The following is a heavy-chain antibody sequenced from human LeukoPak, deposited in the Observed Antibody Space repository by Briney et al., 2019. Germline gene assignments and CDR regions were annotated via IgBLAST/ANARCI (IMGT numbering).Heavy chain of an antibody. V-gene: IGHV3-21*01. J-gene: IGHJ5*02. D-gene: IGHD2-15*01. CDR3: ARGADGVSSNSRGWFDP. CDR1: GLTFNRYN. Sequence: PGGSLRLSCAASGLTFNRYNMNWVRRAPGKGLEWVSSISTSSSYIYYADPVRGRFTISRDNAKNSLYLQMNSLRAEDTAVYSCARGADGVSSNSRGWFDPWGQGTLVTVSS. CDR2: ISTSSSYI.